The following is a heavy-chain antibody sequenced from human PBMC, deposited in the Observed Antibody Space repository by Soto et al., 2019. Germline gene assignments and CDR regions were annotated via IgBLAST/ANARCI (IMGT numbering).Heavy chain of an antibody. J-gene: IGHJ4*02. D-gene: IGHD4-17*01. CDR2: IYWDDDK. CDR1: GFSLNTSGVG. CDR3: AHRPYGDYPIDS. V-gene: IGHV2-5*02. Sequence: QITLKESGPPLVKPTQTLTLTCTFSGFSLNTSGVGVGWIRQPPGKALEWLALIYWDDDKRYSPSLKSRLTNTNDTSKNQVVITMSNMDAVDTGTYYFAHRPYGDYPIDSWGQGTLVTVSS.